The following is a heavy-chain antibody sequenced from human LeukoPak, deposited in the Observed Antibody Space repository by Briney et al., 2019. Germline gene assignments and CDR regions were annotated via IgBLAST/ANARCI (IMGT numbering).Heavy chain of an antibody. CDR2: ITPDKGKT. D-gene: IGHD2/OR15-2a*01. Sequence: ASVKVSCKSSGYTFSRYGISWLRQAPGQGLERMGWITPDKGKTEYAQKFQGRLTMTTDTSTSTGYMELRNLRSDDTAVYYCARDWGTERIIADNWGQGTLVTVSS. V-gene: IGHV1-18*01. CDR1: GYTFSRYG. J-gene: IGHJ4*02. CDR3: ARDWGTERIIADN.